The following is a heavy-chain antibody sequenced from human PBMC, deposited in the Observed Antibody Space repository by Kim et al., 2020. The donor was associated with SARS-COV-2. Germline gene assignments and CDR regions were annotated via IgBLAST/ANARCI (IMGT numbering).Heavy chain of an antibody. J-gene: IGHJ6*02. D-gene: IGHD1-26*01. CDR2: ITATSSYI. CDR3: ARDPGGSYYTYGMEV. CDR1: GFTFSTHS. Sequence: GGSLRLSCAASGFTFSTHSMNWVRQAPGKGLEWVSSITATSSYIYYADSVKGRFTISRDNAKKSLFLHMLCLRVEDTAVYYCARDPGGSYYTYGMEVCGQGTTVTVSS. V-gene: IGHV3-21*01.